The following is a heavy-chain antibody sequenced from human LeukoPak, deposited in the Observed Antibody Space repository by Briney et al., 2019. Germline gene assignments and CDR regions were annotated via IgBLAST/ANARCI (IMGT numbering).Heavy chain of an antibody. CDR1: GFTVSSNY. CDR3: ARDSGYDDHAFDI. Sequence: GGSLRLSCEASGFTVSSNYMSWVRQAPGKGLEWVSVIYSGGTTYYADSVKGRFTISRDNSKNTLYLQMNSLRAEDTAVYYCARDSGYDDHAFDIWGQGTMVTVSS. CDR2: IYSGGTT. J-gene: IGHJ3*02. V-gene: IGHV3-53*01. D-gene: IGHD5-12*01.